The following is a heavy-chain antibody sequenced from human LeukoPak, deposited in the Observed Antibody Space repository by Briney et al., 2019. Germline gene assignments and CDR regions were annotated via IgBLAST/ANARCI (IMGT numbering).Heavy chain of an antibody. Sequence: SETLSLTCTVSGGSISSYYWSRIRQPPGRGLEWIGYIYYSGSTNYNPSLKSRVTISVDTSKNLFSLKLSSVTAADTAVFYCARHLSDHYDSSGYYFDSWGQGTLVTVSS. CDR1: GGSISSYY. CDR3: ARHLSDHYDSSGYYFDS. J-gene: IGHJ4*02. D-gene: IGHD3-22*01. V-gene: IGHV4-59*08. CDR2: IYYSGST.